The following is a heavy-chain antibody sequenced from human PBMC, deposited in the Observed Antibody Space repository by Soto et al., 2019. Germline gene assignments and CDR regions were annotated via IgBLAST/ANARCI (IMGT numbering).Heavy chain of an antibody. V-gene: IGHV3-74*01. D-gene: IGHD3-22*01. J-gene: IGHJ6*02. CDR1: GFTFSSYW. Sequence: GGSLRLSCAASGFTFSSYWMHWVRQAPGKGLVWVSRINSDGSSTSYADSVKGRFTISRDNAKNTLYLQMNSLRAEDTAVYYCARGYYDSSGYSFHYYGMDVWGQGTTVTVSS. CDR3: ARGYYDSSGYSFHYYGMDV. CDR2: INSDGSST.